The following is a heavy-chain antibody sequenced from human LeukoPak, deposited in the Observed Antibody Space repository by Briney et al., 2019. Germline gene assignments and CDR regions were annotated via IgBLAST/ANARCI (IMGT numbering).Heavy chain of an antibody. CDR1: GFIFSSHA. J-gene: IGHJ4*02. D-gene: IGHD2-21*02. CDR3: ARDQETYCDADCQYYLDY. V-gene: IGHV3-21*01. Sequence: PGESLRLSCAVSGFIFSSHAMNWVRQAPGKGLEWVASISPKSHYIYYAASLKGRFTIFRDDASKSLYLHMNSLRADDTAVYYCARDQETYCDADCQYYLDYWGQGALVIVSS. CDR2: ISPKSHYI.